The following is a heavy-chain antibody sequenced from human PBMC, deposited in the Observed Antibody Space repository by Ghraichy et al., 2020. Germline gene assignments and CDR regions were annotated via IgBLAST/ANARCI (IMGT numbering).Heavy chain of an antibody. J-gene: IGHJ6*03. V-gene: IGHV3-21*01. CDR3: AREEGSRYYKVV. Sequence: GGSLRLSCAASGFSFSDYSMHWVRQAPGKGLEWVSSISYNVNYLFYADSVKGRFTISRDNTNNLLYLQMHSLRAEDTGVYYCAREEGSRYYKVVWGKGTTVTVSS. CDR2: ISYNVNYL. CDR1: GFSFSDYS.